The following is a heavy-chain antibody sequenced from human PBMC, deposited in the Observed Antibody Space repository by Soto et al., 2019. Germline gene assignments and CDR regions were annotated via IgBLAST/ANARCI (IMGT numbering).Heavy chain of an antibody. Sequence: QVQLQESGPGLVKPSETLSLTCTVSGGSIRSYYWSWIRQSPGQGPEWIGYIYNGGNTDYNPSLKSRVTFSLDTSKNQFSLRLTSVTAADTAVYYCARTEYGDLYYFDYWGQGTLVTVSS. CDR3: ARTEYGDLYYFDY. D-gene: IGHD2-21*02. V-gene: IGHV4-59*01. J-gene: IGHJ4*02. CDR2: IYNGGNT. CDR1: GGSIRSYY.